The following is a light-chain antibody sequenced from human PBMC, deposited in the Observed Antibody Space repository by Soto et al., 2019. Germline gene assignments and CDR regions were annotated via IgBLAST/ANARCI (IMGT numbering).Light chain of an antibody. V-gene: IGKV1-39*01. CDR1: QSISSY. Sequence: DIQMTQSPSSLSASVGDRVTITCRASQSISSYLNWYQQKPGKAPKLLIYAASSLLSGVPSRFSGSGSGTDFTLTISSLQPEDFATYFCQQSYSTPWMFGQGTKVEIK. CDR3: QQSYSTPWM. J-gene: IGKJ1*01. CDR2: AAS.